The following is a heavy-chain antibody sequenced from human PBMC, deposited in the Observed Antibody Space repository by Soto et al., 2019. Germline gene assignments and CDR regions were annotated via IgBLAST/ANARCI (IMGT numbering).Heavy chain of an antibody. J-gene: IGHJ4*02. CDR3: ARDDYDSSGYPRYYFHY. Sequence: QVQLVQSGAEERKPGASVKVSCKASGYTFVSYAMHWVRQAPGQRLEWMGWINVGNGNTKYSQNFQGRVTITRDTSASIVYMELSRLRSEDTAVYYCARDDYDSSGYPRYYFHYWGQGTLVTVSS. CDR1: GYTFVSYA. D-gene: IGHD3-22*01. V-gene: IGHV1-3*05. CDR2: INVGNGNT.